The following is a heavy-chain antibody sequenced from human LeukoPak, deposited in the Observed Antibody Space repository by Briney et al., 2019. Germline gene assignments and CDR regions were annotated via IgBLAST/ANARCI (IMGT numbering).Heavy chain of an antibody. Sequence: SETLSLTCTVSGGSISSYYWSWIRQPPGKGLEWIGYIYYSGSTNYNPSLKSRVTISVDTSKNQFSLKLSSVTAADTAVYYCARSYGSGSYYKGAYYFDYWGQGTLVTVSS. CDR2: IYYSGST. V-gene: IGHV4-59*01. D-gene: IGHD3-10*01. CDR1: GGSISSYY. J-gene: IGHJ4*02. CDR3: ARSYGSGSYYKGAYYFDY.